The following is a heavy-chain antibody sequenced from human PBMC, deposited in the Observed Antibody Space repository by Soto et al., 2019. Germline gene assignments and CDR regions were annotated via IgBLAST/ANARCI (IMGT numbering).Heavy chain of an antibody. CDR3: ASREPGTSVDY. V-gene: IGHV4-4*02. Sequence: QVQLQESGPGLVKPSGTLSLTCAVSGGSFTSNNWWTWVRQPPGQGLEGIGESYRTGGTNYNPTLKGRVTISLDKSENKFSLKVTSLTAADTAVYYWASREPGTSVDYWGQGTLVTVSS. CDR1: GGSFTSNNW. J-gene: IGHJ4*02. CDR2: SYRTGGT. D-gene: IGHD1-7*01.